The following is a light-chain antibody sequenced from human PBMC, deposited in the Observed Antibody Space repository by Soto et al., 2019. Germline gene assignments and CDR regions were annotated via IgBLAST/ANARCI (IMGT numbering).Light chain of an antibody. CDR1: SSNLGAGYD. CDR3: QSYDNSVGGLVV. Sequence: QAVVTQPPSVSGAPGQRITISCTGSSSNLGAGYDVHWYQHLPGTAPKLLIYANLNRPSGVPDRFSGSKSGTSASLAISGLQAADEAHYYCQSYDNSVGGLVVFGGGTKLTVL. J-gene: IGLJ2*01. V-gene: IGLV1-40*01. CDR2: ANL.